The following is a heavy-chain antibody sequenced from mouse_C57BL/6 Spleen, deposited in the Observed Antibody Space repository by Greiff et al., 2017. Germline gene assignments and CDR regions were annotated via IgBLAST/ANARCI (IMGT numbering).Heavy chain of an antibody. D-gene: IGHD1-1*01. CDR3: ARSRLGGSSPRAIDY. V-gene: IGHV1-81*01. CDR1: GYTFTSYG. Sequence: QVQLQQSGAELARPGASVKLSCKASGYTFTSYGISWVKQRTGQGLEWIGEIYPGSGNTYYNEKFKGKATLTADKSSSPAYIDLRRLTSADSAVSFCARSRLGGSSPRAIDYWGQGTSVTVSS. CDR2: IYPGSGNT. J-gene: IGHJ4*01.